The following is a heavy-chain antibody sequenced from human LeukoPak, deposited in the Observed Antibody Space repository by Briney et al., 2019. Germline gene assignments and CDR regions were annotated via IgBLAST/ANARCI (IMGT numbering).Heavy chain of an antibody. CDR2: IYSSGNT. CDR3: ARGRTPRNYYDTRGFYYYYMDV. Sequence: SQTLSLTCTVSGGSISSGSYYWSWIRQPAGKGLEWIGRIYSSGNTNYNPSLKSRVTMSIDTSKNQFSLKLSSVTAADTAVYYCARGRTPRNYYDTRGFYYYYMDVWGKGTTVTVSS. D-gene: IGHD3-22*01. V-gene: IGHV4-61*02. J-gene: IGHJ6*03. CDR1: GGSISSGSYY.